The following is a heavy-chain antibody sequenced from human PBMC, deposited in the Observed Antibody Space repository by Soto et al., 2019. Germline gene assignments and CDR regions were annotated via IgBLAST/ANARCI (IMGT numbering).Heavy chain of an antibody. CDR2: LSYDGSHK. D-gene: IGHD6-19*01. J-gene: IGHJ6*01. Sequence: QVQLAESGGGVVQPGRSLRLSCAASGFTFRSHGMHWVRQAPGKGLEWVADLSYDGSHKYYADSVKGRFTISRDNSKNTLYLQMNNMRVEDPAVYYCAREQWLDGRRYYYYYGMDVWGQGTKVTDSS. CDR1: GFTFRSHG. CDR3: AREQWLDGRRYYYYYGMDV. V-gene: IGHV3-30*03.